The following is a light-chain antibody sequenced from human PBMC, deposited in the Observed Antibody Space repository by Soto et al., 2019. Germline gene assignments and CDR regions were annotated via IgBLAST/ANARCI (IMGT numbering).Light chain of an antibody. CDR1: SRDVGGYNY. V-gene: IGLV2-14*01. CDR2: DVR. CDR3: SSYAGSNNFGYV. J-gene: IGLJ1*01. Sequence: QSALSQPASVSGSPGQSITISCTGTSRDVGGYNYVSWYQQHPGKAPKLMIYDVRNRPSGVSNRFSGSKSGNTASLTVSGLQAEDEADYYCSSYAGSNNFGYVFGTGTKVTVL.